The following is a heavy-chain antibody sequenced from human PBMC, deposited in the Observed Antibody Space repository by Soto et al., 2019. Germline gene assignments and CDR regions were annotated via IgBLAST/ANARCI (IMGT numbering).Heavy chain of an antibody. CDR2: IYYSGST. D-gene: IGHD6-13*01. J-gene: IGHJ2*01. V-gene: IGHV4-59*08. Sequence: QVQLQESGPGLVKPSETLSLTCTVSGGSISSYYWSWIRQPPGKGLEWIGYIYYSGSTNYNPSLKSRVTMAVDTSKNQFALKLSSVTAADTAVYYCARLTPPGSSIWYPAWYVDLWGRGTLVTVSS. CDR1: GGSISSYY. CDR3: ARLTPPGSSIWYPAWYVDL.